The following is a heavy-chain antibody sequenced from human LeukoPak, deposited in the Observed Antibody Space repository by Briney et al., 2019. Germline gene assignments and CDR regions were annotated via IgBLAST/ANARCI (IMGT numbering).Heavy chain of an antibody. Sequence: GGSLRLSCAASGFTFSSNWMHWVRQAPGKGLVWVSRINEDGSTTNYADSVKGRSTIFRDNAKNTLYLQMNSLRAEDTAVYYCARAPSGWHATDVWGQGTTVTVSS. V-gene: IGHV3-74*01. CDR3: ARAPSGWHATDV. CDR1: GFTFSSNW. CDR2: INEDGSTT. J-gene: IGHJ6*02. D-gene: IGHD6-19*01.